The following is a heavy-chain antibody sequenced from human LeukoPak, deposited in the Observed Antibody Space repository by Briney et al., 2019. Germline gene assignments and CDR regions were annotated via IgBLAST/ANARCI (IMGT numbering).Heavy chain of an antibody. V-gene: IGHV3-48*03. CDR1: GFSFSIYE. D-gene: IGHD6-19*01. CDR2: IGSSGTTI. Sequence: GGSLTLSCAVSGFSFSIYEMNWVRQAPGKGREWVSNIGSSGTTIYYADSVKGRFSISRDNAKSSLYLQMSSLRVEDTAVYYCALLAVASDFDYWGQGALVTVSS. CDR3: ALLAVASDFDY. J-gene: IGHJ4*02.